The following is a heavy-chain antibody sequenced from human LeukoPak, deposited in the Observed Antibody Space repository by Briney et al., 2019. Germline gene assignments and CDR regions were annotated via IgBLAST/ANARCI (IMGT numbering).Heavy chain of an antibody. J-gene: IGHJ4*02. CDR2: ISGRGGGS. V-gene: IGHV3-23*01. D-gene: IGHD3-10*01. Sequence: QPGGSLRLSCTASGFTFSSYAMGWVRQAPGKGLEWVSAISGRGGGSYYADSVKGRFTVSRDNSKNTLYLQMNSLRAEDTAVYYCVRSWQDLIRGVFDSWGQRTLVTVSS. CDR1: GFTFSSYA. CDR3: VRSWQDLIRGVFDS.